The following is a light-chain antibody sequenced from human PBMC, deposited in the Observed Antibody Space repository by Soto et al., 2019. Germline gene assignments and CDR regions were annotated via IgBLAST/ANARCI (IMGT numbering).Light chain of an antibody. CDR3: QHYNYCPPKT. CDR1: QSVGNN. V-gene: IGKV3-15*01. Sequence: EIVMTQSPATLSVSPGERTTLSCRASQSVGNNLAWYQQQPGQAPRLLIYGAYTRATGIPARFSGSGSGTDFTLTISSLQSEDFAVYYCQHYNYCPPKTFGQGTKVEMK. CDR2: GAY. J-gene: IGKJ1*01.